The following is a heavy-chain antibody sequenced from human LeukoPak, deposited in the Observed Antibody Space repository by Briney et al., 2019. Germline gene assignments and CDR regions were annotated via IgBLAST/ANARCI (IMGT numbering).Heavy chain of an antibody. CDR1: GITFSSYA. V-gene: IGHV3-23*01. Sequence: GRSLSLSCAASGITFSSYAMGWVCQVPRKGLEWVSGISDSGDFTYYADSVKGRYTISRDNSKNTLYLQMNSLRAEDTAVYYCAKEHSNNWYDAFDIWGQGTMVTVS. CDR3: AKEHSNNWYDAFDI. D-gene: IGHD6-13*01. CDR2: ISDSGDFT. J-gene: IGHJ3*02.